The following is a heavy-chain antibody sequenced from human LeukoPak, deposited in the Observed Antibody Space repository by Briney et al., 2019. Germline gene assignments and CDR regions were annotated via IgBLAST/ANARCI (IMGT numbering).Heavy chain of an antibody. J-gene: IGHJ4*02. D-gene: IGHD3-16*01. V-gene: IGHV4-59*01. Sequence: AGTLSLTCTVSGGSFSTYYWSWIRQPPGKGLEWIGYIYYSGSTDYNPSLKSRVTMSLDTSKNQFSLNLSSVTAADTALYYCARAVITFGAAVAKGFDCWGRGTLVTVSS. CDR2: IYYSGST. CDR1: GGSFSTYY. CDR3: ARAVITFGAAVAKGFDC.